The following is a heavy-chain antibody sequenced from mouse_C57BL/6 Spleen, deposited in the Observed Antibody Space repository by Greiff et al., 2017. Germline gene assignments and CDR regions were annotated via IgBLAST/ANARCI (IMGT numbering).Heavy chain of an antibody. CDR1: GFTFSSYG. CDR2: ISSGGSYT. CDR3: ARPVYDLYYAMDY. V-gene: IGHV5-6*02. J-gene: IGHJ4*01. D-gene: IGHD2-12*01. Sequence: DVMLVESGGDLVKPGGSLKLSCAASGFTFSSYGMSWVRQTPDKRLEWVATISSGGSYTYYPDSVKGRFTISRDNAKNTLYLQMSSLKSEDTAMYYCARPVYDLYYAMDYWGQGTSVTVSS.